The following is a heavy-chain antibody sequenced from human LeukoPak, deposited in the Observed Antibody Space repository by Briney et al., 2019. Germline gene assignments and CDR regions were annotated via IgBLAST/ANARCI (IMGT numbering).Heavy chain of an antibody. D-gene: IGHD3-9*01. V-gene: IGHV1-2*02. J-gene: IGHJ6*02. CDR1: GYTFTGYY. CDR2: INPNSGGT. Sequence: ASVKVSCKASGYTFTGYYMHWVRQAPGQGLEWMGWINPNSGGTNYAQKFQGRVTITRDTSISTAYMELSRLRSDDTAVYYCARVYRYVDPQGAYYYYGMDVWGQGTTVTVSS. CDR3: ARVYRYVDPQGAYYYYGMDV.